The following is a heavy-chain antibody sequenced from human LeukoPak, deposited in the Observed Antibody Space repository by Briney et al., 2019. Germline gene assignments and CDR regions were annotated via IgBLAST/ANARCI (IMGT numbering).Heavy chain of an antibody. CDR2: IYTSGST. CDR3: ARENPYYHDSSGYSSRAFDI. CDR1: GGSFSSYY. D-gene: IGHD3-22*01. J-gene: IGHJ3*02. V-gene: IGHV4-4*09. Sequence: PSETRSLTCTVSGGSFSSYYWSWIRQPPGKGLEWIGYIYTSGSTNYNPSLKSRVTISVDTSKNQFSLKLSSVTAADTAVCYCARENPYYHDSSGYSSRAFDIWAKGQWSPSLQ.